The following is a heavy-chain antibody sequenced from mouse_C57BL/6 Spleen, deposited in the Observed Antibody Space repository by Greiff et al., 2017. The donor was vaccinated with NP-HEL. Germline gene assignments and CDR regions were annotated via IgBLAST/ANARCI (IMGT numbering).Heavy chain of an antibody. J-gene: IGHJ3*01. V-gene: IGHV1-54*01. CDR3: ARRTYYGSSPFAY. D-gene: IGHD1-1*01. Sequence: QVQLQQSGAELVRPGTSVKVSCKASGYAFTNYLIEWVKQRPGQGLEWIGVINPGSGGTNYNEKFKGKATLTADKSSSTAYMQLSSLTSEDSAVYFCARRTYYGSSPFAYWGQGTLVTVSA. CDR2: INPGSGGT. CDR1: GYAFTNYL.